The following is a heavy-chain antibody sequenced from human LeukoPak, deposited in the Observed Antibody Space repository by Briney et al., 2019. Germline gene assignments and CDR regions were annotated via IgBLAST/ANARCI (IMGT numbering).Heavy chain of an antibody. CDR3: ARQYYDFWSGPREGNYFDY. V-gene: IGHV4-39*01. CDR2: IYYSGST. J-gene: IGHJ4*02. Sequence: SETLSLTCTVSGGSLSSSSYYWGWIRQPPGKGLEWIGSIYYSGSTYYNPSLKSRVTISVDTSKNQFSLKLSSVTAADTAVYYCARQYYDFWSGPREGNYFDYWGQGTLVTVSS. CDR1: GGSLSSSSYY. D-gene: IGHD3-3*01.